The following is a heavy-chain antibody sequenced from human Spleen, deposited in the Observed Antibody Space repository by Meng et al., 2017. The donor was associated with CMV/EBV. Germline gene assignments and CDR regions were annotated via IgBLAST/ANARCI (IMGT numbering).Heavy chain of an antibody. Sequence: GGSLRLSCVASGFRLTSYAVHWVRQAPGKGLEWVAVIWYDGSNKYYADSVKGRFTISRDNSKNTLYLQMNSLRAEDTAVYYCAKDKWNSGWFDYWGQGTLVTVSS. CDR3: AKDKWNSGWFDY. CDR2: IWYDGSNK. D-gene: IGHD6-19*01. CDR1: GFRLTSYA. V-gene: IGHV3-33*06. J-gene: IGHJ4*02.